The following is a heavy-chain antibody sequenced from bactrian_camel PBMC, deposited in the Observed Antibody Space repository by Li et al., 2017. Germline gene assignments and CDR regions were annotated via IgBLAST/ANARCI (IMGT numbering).Heavy chain of an antibody. CDR2: KQSDSSI. V-gene: IGHV3S63*01. J-gene: IGHJ6*01. CDR3: AAEVVVGRWDEPDDFGY. Sequence: QVQLVESGGGSVLAGGSLRLSCSASGFRFDDSDWGWYRQGAGGKCEVVSRKQSDSSIDYAESVKGRFTISKDNTKNTLFLSTNNLKPEDTGMYYCAAEVVVGRWDEPDDFGYFGQGTQVTVS. CDR1: GFRFDDSD. D-gene: IGHD1*01.